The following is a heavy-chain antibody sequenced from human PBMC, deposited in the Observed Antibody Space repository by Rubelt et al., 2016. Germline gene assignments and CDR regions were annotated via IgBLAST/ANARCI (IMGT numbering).Heavy chain of an antibody. CDR3: ARAAAAFHGMDV. CDR1: GDSVPSNSAA. J-gene: IGHJ6*02. CDR2: TYYRSKWYN. Sequence: QVQLQQSGPGLVKPSQTLSLTCSISGDSVPSNSAAWNWIRQSPSRGLEWLGRTYYRSKWYNDYAVSVKSRVTINPDTSKNQVALQLNSVTPEDTAVYYGARAAAAFHGMDVWGQGTTVTVSS. D-gene: IGHD6-13*01. V-gene: IGHV6-1*01.